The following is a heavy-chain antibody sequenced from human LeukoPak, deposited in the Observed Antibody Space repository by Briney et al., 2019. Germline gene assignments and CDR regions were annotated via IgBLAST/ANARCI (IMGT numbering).Heavy chain of an antibody. CDR3: ARHYYGSGSSGQNDY. Sequence: GESLKISCKGSGYSFTNYWIGWVRQMPGKGLEWMGIIYPSDSDTRYSPSFQGQVTISADKSINTAYLQWSSLKASDTAIYYCARHYYGSGSSGQNDYWGQGTLVTVSS. V-gene: IGHV5-51*01. CDR2: IYPSDSDT. CDR1: GYSFTNYW. J-gene: IGHJ4*02. D-gene: IGHD3-10*01.